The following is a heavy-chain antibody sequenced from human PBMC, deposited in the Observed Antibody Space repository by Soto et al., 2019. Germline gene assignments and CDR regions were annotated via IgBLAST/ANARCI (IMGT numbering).Heavy chain of an antibody. J-gene: IGHJ3*02. CDR1: GFTFSDYA. CDR2: VGGSDDDT. CDR3: AKEATSLNGVWDTLDM. D-gene: IGHD2-8*01. V-gene: IGHV3-23*01. Sequence: EVQLLESGGGVVQPGGSLRLSCAASGFTFSDYAMSWVRQTPGKGLQWVSGVGGSDDDTHYADSVRGRFIVSRDNSKNTLYLQMNSLRADDTAIYNCAKEATSLNGVWDTLDMWAQGTEVTVS.